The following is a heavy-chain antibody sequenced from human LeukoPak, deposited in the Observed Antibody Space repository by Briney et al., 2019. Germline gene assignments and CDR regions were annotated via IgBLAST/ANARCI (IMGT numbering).Heavy chain of an antibody. D-gene: IGHD4-17*01. V-gene: IGHV1-2*02. CDR3: AREGVGTTVKAFDI. CDR2: INPNSGGT. Sequence: ASVKVSCKASGYIFTGYYMHWVRQAPGQGLEWMGWINPNSGGTNYAQKFQGRVNITRDTSIMTAYMELSRLTSDDTAFYYCAREGVGTTVKAFDIWGQATMVTVSS. CDR1: GYIFTGYY. J-gene: IGHJ3*02.